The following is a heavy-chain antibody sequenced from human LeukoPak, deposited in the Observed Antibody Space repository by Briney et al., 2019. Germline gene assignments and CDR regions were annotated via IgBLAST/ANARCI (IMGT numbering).Heavy chain of an antibody. CDR3: ARRRSWYYFDY. CDR1: GGSISSSSYY. J-gene: IGHJ4*02. D-gene: IGHD6-13*01. Sequence: SETLSLTCTVSGGSISSSSYYWGWIRQPPGKGLEWIGSIYYSGSTYYNPSLKSRVTTSLDKSMNQFSLSLSSVTAADTAVYFCARRRSWYYFDYWGQGTLVTVSS. V-gene: IGHV4-39*07. CDR2: IYYSGST.